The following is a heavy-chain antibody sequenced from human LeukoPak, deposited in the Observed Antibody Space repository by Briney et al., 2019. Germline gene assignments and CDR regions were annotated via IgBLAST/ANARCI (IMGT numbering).Heavy chain of an antibody. D-gene: IGHD3-9*01. CDR1: GGSISSGGYY. Sequence: PSQTLSLTCTVSGGSISSGGYYWSWIRQHTGKGLEWIGYIYYSGSTDYNPSLKSRVTISVDTSKNQFSLKLSSVTAADTAVYYCARDWYYDILTGYYLFDYWGQGTLVTVSS. V-gene: IGHV4-31*03. J-gene: IGHJ4*02. CDR3: ARDWYYDILTGYYLFDY. CDR2: IYYSGST.